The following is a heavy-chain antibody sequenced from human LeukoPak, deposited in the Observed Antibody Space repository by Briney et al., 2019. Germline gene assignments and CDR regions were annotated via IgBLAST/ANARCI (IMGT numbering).Heavy chain of an antibody. CDR1: GGSISSGSYY. D-gene: IGHD2-21*02. J-gene: IGHJ3*02. V-gene: IGHV4-61*02. Sequence: SQTLSLTCTVSGGSISSGSYYWSWIRQPAGKGLEWIGRIYTSGSTNYNPSLKSRVTISVDTSKNQFSLKLSSVTAADTAVYYCAREGDFDAFDIWGQGTMVTVSS. CDR2: IYTSGST. CDR3: AREGDFDAFDI.